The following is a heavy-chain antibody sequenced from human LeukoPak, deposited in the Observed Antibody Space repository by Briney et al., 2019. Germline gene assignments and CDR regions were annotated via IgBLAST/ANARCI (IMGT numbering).Heavy chain of an antibody. D-gene: IGHD5-24*01. J-gene: IGHJ4*02. CDR3: AREMATVEFAFDY. CDR1: GFTFSDYY. Sequence: GGSLRLSCAASGFTFSDYYMSWIRQAPGKGLEWVSYISSSGSTIYYADSVKGRFTISRDNAKNSLYLQMNSLRAEDTAVYYCAREMATVEFAFDYWGQGTLVTVSS. V-gene: IGHV3-11*04. CDR2: ISSSGSTI.